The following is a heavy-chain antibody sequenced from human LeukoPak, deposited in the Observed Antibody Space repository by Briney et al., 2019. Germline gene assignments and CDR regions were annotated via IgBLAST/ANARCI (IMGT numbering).Heavy chain of an antibody. CDR3: ARGYSSPIEY. V-gene: IGHV4-59*01. CDR2: INYSGNT. Sequence: SETLSLTCTVSGGSISSYYWSWIRQPPGKGLEWIGYINYSGNTNYNPSLKSRVTISVDTSKNQFSLKLSSVTAADTAVYYCARGYSSPIEYWGQGTLVTVSS. J-gene: IGHJ4*02. D-gene: IGHD6-19*01. CDR1: GGSISSYY.